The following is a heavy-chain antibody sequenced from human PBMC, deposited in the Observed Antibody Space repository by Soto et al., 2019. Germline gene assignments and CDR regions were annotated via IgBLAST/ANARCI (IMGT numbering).Heavy chain of an antibody. CDR1: GGTFSSYA. CDR2: IIPIFGTA. Sequence: QVQLVQSGAEVKKPGSSVKVSCKASGGTFSSYAISWVRQAPGQGLEWMGGIIPIFGTANYAQKFQGRVTITADESTSTAYMELSSLRSEYTAVYYCARGPAAAIPGAYYYYGMDVWGQGTTVTVSS. J-gene: IGHJ6*02. D-gene: IGHD2-2*02. CDR3: ARGPAAAIPGAYYYYGMDV. V-gene: IGHV1-69*12.